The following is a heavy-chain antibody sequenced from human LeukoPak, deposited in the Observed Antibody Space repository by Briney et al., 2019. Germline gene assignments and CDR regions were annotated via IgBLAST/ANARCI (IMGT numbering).Heavy chain of an antibody. CDR3: ARYGNGACLAHYSFDI. CDR2: IKQDGSEK. D-gene: IGHD2-8*01. J-gene: IGHJ3*02. CDR1: GFILSNYW. V-gene: IGHV3-7*01. Sequence: GGSLRLSCAASGFILSNYWMRWVRQAPGKGPEWVANIKQDGSEKYSVDSVKGRFAISRDNAKNSLYLQMNSLRAEATAVYYCARYGNGACLAHYSFDIWGQGTMVTVSA.